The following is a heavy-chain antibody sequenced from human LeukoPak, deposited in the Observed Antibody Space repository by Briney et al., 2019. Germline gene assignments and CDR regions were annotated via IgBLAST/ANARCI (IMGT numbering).Heavy chain of an antibody. J-gene: IGHJ6*03. CDR3: ASSRFLESFYYMDV. D-gene: IGHD3-3*01. CDR1: GGSISSHY. V-gene: IGHV4-59*11. Sequence: SGTLCLTCTVSGGSISSHYWSWIRQPPGKGLEWIGYIYYSGSTNYNPSLKSRVTISVDTSKNQFSLKLSSVTAADTAVYYCASSRFLESFYYMDVWGKGTTVTVSS. CDR2: IYYSGST.